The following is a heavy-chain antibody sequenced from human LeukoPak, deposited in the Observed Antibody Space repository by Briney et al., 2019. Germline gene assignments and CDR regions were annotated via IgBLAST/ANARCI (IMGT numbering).Heavy chain of an antibody. D-gene: IGHD5-24*01. Sequence: SETLSLTCTVSGASISSHYWSWIRQPPGKGLEWIGYIYYSVRTNYNPSLKSRVTISVDMPNNQFSLKMSSVTAADTAVYYCARTGDGYNYYNYYYMDVWGKGTTVTVTS. CDR3: ARTGDGYNYYNYYYMDV. V-gene: IGHV4-59*11. CDR2: IYYSVRT. CDR1: GASISSHY. J-gene: IGHJ6*03.